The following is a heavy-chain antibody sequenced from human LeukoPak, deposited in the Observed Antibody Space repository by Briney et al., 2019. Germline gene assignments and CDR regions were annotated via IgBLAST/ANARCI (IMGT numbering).Heavy chain of an antibody. V-gene: IGHV4-34*01. CDR3: ARHDRGARFFH. Sequence: PSETLSLTCAVYGGSFSGYYWSWIRQPPGKGLEWIGEINHSGSTNYNPSLKSRVTISVDTSKNQFSLKLSSVTAADTAVYYCARHDRGARFFHWGQGTLVTVSS. CDR1: GGSFSGYY. D-gene: IGHD3-10*02. J-gene: IGHJ4*02. CDR2: INHSGST.